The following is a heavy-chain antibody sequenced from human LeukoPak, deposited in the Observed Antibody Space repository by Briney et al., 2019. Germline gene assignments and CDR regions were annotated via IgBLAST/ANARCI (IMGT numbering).Heavy chain of an antibody. D-gene: IGHD4-23*01. Sequence: ASVKVSCKASGYTFTDHYMYWVRQAPGQGREWMGWINPNSGGTNYAQNFQGRVTITRATSLSTAYMELSSLRSDATAVYSCARDYGGNTDASDIWGQGTLLIVSS. V-gene: IGHV1-2*02. CDR3: ARDYGGNTDASDI. CDR1: GYTFTDHY. CDR2: INPNSGGT. J-gene: IGHJ3*02.